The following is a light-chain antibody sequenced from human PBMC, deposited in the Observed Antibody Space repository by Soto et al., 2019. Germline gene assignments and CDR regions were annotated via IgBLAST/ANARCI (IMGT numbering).Light chain of an antibody. Sequence: DIQMTQSPSTMSASVGDRVTITCRASQSISRWFAWSQQKPGKAPKLLIYDASNLQSGVSSRFSGSGSGTEFTLTITSLQPDDFATYYCQQYSSFLTFGGGTKVEI. CDR3: QQYSSFLT. CDR1: QSISRW. J-gene: IGKJ4*01. CDR2: DAS. V-gene: IGKV1-5*01.